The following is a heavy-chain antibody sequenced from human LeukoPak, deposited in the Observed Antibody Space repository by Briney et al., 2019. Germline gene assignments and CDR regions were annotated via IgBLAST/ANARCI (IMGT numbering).Heavy chain of an antibody. CDR2: IYHSGST. D-gene: IGHD3-22*01. CDR1: GYSISSGYY. J-gene: IGHJ5*02. Sequence: PSETLSLTCAVSGYSISSGYYWGWIRQPPGKGLEWIGSIYHSGSTYYNPSLKSRATIPVDTSKNEFSLKLSSVTAADTAVYYCARGISGGYYDSSGYYWFDPWGQGTLVTVSS. CDR3: ARGISGGYYDSSGYYWFDP. V-gene: IGHV4-38-2*01.